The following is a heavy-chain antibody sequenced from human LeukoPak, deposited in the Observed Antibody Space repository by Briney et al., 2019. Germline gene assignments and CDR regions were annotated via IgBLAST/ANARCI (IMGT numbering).Heavy chain of an antibody. Sequence: GGTLRLSCTASGFTFAGHTMTWLRQAPGKGLEWVSIIGGRDDRTYYADSVEGRFTISRANSKNFLYLQMSSLRAEDTAVYYCAKDPNPFYDFWSGYMWGQGTVVTVSS. CDR2: IGGRDDRT. V-gene: IGHV3-23*01. J-gene: IGHJ4*02. CDR3: AKDPNPFYDFWSGYM. D-gene: IGHD3-3*01. CDR1: GFTFAGHT.